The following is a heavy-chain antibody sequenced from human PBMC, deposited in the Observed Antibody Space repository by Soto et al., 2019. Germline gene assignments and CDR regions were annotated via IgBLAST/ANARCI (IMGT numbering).Heavy chain of an antibody. V-gene: IGHV4-59*11. D-gene: IGHD3-16*01. CDR3: ARSGHSFAGAV. Sequence: PSETLSLTCTVSGASMENHYGSWIRQPPGKALEYIGYMFYTGRADYNASFTSRVTMSVDTSNNQFSLKLRSVTAADTAVYYCARSGHSFAGAVWGRGIQVTAPQ. J-gene: IGHJ4*02. CDR1: GASMENHY. CDR2: MFYTGRA.